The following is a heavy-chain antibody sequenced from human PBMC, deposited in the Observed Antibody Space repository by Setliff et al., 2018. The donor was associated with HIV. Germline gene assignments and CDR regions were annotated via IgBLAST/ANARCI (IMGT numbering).Heavy chain of an antibody. CDR3: ATVSRGTVVRGVIIVGYFDY. V-gene: IGHV3-23*01. Sequence: GGSLRLSCAASGFTFSSYVMSWVRQAPGKGLEWVSVISSSGGSIYYAGSVKGRFTISRDNSKNTLYRQMSGPRAEDTAVYYCATVSRGTVVRGVIIVGYFDYWGQGTLVTVSS. J-gene: IGHJ4*02. CDR2: ISSSGGSI. CDR1: GFTFSSYV. D-gene: IGHD3-10*01.